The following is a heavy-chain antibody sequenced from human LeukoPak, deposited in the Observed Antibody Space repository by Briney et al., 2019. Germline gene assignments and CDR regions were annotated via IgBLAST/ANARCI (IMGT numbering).Heavy chain of an antibody. D-gene: IGHD1-1*01. Sequence: KPGESLKISCRGSGYSFTSYWIAWVRQVPGKGLEWMGIIYPGDSDIRYSPSFQGLVTISADKSISTAYLQWSSLKASDTAVYFCARHESTEASKYWGQGTLVTVSS. CDR3: ARHESTEASKY. CDR2: IYPGDSDI. J-gene: IGHJ4*02. CDR1: GYSFTSYW. V-gene: IGHV5-51*01.